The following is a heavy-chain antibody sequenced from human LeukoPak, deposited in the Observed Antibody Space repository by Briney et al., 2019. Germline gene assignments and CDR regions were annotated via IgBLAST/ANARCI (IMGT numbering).Heavy chain of an antibody. D-gene: IGHD3-10*02. V-gene: IGHV3-23*01. J-gene: IGHJ6*04. CDR3: AELGITMIGGV. CDR1: GFTFSSYA. CDR2: ISGRDSTT. Sequence: GGSLRLSCAASGFTFSSYAMSWVRQAPGKGLEWVSGISGRDSTTYYADSVKGRFTISRDNAKNSLYLQMNSLRAEDTAVYYCAELGITMIGGVWGKGTTVTISS.